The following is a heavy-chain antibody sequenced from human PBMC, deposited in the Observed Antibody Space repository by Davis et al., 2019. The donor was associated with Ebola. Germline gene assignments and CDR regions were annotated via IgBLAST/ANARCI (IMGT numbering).Heavy chain of an antibody. V-gene: IGHV3-74*01. CDR1: GFTFSSYW. J-gene: IGHJ4*02. D-gene: IGHD3-16*01. CDR2: INSDGSST. CDR3: ARSDGALDY. Sequence: GESLKISCAASGFTFSSYWMHWVRQAPGKGLVWVSRINSDGSSTSYADSVKGRFTISRDNAKNTLYLQMNSLTVEDTGVYYCARSDGALDYWGQGTLVTVSS.